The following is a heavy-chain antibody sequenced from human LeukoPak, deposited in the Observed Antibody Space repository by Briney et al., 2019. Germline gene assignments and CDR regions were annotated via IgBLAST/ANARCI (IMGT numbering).Heavy chain of an antibody. CDR2: ISRNSGTI. Sequence: PGGSLRLSCAASGFTFDDYAMHWVRQAPGKGLEWVSVISRNSGTIGYADSVKGRFTISRDNAKNSLYLQMNSLRAEDTALYYCAKQGAAADTGTVDIWGQGTMVTVSS. D-gene: IGHD6-13*01. V-gene: IGHV3-9*01. J-gene: IGHJ3*02. CDR1: GFTFDDYA. CDR3: AKQGAAADTGTVDI.